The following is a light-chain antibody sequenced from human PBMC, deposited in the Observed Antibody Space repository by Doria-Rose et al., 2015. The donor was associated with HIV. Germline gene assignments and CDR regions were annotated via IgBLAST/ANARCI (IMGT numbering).Light chain of an antibody. J-gene: IGLJ3*02. CDR2: LDN. CDR3: QVWDSSRVV. V-gene: IGLV3-21*04. CDR1: NIGSKH. Sequence: GKTARIPCGGNNIGSKHVHWYQHKPGRAPVLVIYLDNDRPSGIPERFSGSNSGNTATLTISRVEAGDEADYYCQVWDSSRVVLGGGTKLTV.